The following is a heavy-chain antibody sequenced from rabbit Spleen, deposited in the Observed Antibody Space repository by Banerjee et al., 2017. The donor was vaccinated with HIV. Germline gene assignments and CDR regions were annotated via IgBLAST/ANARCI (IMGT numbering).Heavy chain of an antibody. CDR1: GFSFSSSDY. D-gene: IGHD8-1*01. CDR2: IASSSSGFT. Sequence: QQLVESGGGLVKPGASLTLTCTASGFSFSSSDYMCWVRQAPGKGLEWISCIASSSSGFTYSATWAKGRFTISKTSSTTVTLQMTSLTVADTATYFCARDTGSSFSSYGMDLWGPGTLVTVS. J-gene: IGHJ6*01. V-gene: IGHV1S40*01. CDR3: ARDTGSSFSSYGMDL.